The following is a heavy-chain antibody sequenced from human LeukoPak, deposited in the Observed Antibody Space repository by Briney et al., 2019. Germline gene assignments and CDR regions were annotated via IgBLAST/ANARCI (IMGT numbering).Heavy chain of an antibody. Sequence: NPGGSLRLSCAVSGYMFSDYYMSWIRQGPEKGLEWLSYISHSGSTIYYADSVKGRFTVSRDNAKSSLYLQMNNLRAEDTALYYCATYGSGSGTFFDSWGQGTLVTVSS. CDR3: ATYGSGSGTFFDS. CDR1: GYMFSDYY. J-gene: IGHJ4*01. V-gene: IGHV3-11*04. D-gene: IGHD3-10*01. CDR2: ISHSGSTI.